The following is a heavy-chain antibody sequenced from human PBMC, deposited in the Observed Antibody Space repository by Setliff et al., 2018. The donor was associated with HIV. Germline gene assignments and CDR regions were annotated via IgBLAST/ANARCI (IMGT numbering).Heavy chain of an antibody. CDR3: ARAVVNSNFYYYMDV. CDR2: IRRNTYGGTT. Sequence: GGSLRLSCTSSGFTFRDHAISWVRQAPGKGLEWLGFIRRNTYGGTTEYAASLEGRFTISRDDSKNVAYLQMNSLKTEDSAVYYCARAVVNSNFYYYMDVWGKGTTVTVSS. D-gene: IGHD2-15*01. J-gene: IGHJ6*03. V-gene: IGHV3-49*04. CDR1: GFTFRDHA.